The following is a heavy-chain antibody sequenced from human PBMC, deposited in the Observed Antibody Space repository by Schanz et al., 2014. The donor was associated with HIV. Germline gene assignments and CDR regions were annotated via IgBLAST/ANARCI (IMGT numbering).Heavy chain of an antibody. Sequence: QVQLVESGGGLVKPGGSLRLSCAASGFTFSSYSMTWVRQAPGKGLEWVAVISYDGSNKYYADSVKGRFTISRDNSKNTLYLQMNSLRAEDTAVYYCARRDYGDYYYYYGMDVWGQGTTVTVSS. CDR2: ISYDGSNK. D-gene: IGHD4-17*01. CDR3: ARRDYGDYYYYYGMDV. J-gene: IGHJ6*02. V-gene: IGHV3-30*03. CDR1: GFTFSSYS.